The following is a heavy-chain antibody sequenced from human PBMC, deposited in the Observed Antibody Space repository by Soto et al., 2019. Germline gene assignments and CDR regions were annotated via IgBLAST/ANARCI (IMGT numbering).Heavy chain of an antibody. CDR3: ARDGIVVVPAAIGDHYYYYYGMDV. CDR1: GGTFSSYA. CDR2: IILIFGTA. J-gene: IGHJ6*02. D-gene: IGHD2-2*02. Sequence: QVQLVQSGAEVKKPGSSVKVSCKASGGTFSSYAISWVRQAPGQGLEWMGGIILIFGTANYAQKFQGRVTITADKSTSTAYMELSSLRSEDTAVYYCARDGIVVVPAAIGDHYYYYYGMDVWGQGTTVTVSS. V-gene: IGHV1-69*06.